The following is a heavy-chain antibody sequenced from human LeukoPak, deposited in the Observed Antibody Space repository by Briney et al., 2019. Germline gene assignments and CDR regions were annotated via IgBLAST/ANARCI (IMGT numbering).Heavy chain of an antibody. J-gene: IGHJ4*02. Sequence: GGSLRLSCAASGFTVSSNYMSWVRQAPGKGLEWVSIIHTGGTIYYADSVKGRFTISRDISKNTMYLQMNSLKGEDTAVYYYARRSNPPGRIDHWGQGTLVTVSS. D-gene: IGHD1-14*01. CDR2: IHTGGTI. V-gene: IGHV3-53*01. CDR1: GFTVSSNY. CDR3: ARRSNPPGRIDH.